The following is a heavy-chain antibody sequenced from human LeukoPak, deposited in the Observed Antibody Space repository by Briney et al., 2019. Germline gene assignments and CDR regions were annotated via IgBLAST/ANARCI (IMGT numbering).Heavy chain of an antibody. Sequence: SETLSLTCTVSGAFLSTSSYYWGWIRQPPGKGLEWIGSIYYSGSTYYNPSLKSRVTISVDTSKNHFSLKVTSVTAADTAVYYCACVDTAWGQGTLVTVSS. CDR2: IYYSGST. V-gene: IGHV4-39*02. CDR1: GAFLSTSSYY. J-gene: IGHJ5*02. CDR3: ACVDTA. D-gene: IGHD5-18*01.